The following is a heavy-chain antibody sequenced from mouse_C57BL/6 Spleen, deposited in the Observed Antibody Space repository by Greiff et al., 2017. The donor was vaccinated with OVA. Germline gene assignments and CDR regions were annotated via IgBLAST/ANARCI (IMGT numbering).Heavy chain of an antibody. CDR2: ISYSGST. Sequence: EVQLQQSGPGMVKPSQSLSLTCTVTGYSITSGYDWHWIRHFPGNKLEWMGYISYSGSTNYNPSLKSRISITHDTSKNHFFLKLNSVTTEDTATYYCARDDDYDGVLAYWGQGTLVTVSA. CDR3: ARDDDYDGVLAY. CDR1: GYSITSGYD. V-gene: IGHV3-1*01. D-gene: IGHD2-4*01. J-gene: IGHJ3*01.